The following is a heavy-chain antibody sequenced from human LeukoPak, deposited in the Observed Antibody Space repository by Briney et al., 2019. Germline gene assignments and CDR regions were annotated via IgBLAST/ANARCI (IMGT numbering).Heavy chain of an antibody. V-gene: IGHV3-33*08. CDR2: IWYDGSNK. D-gene: IGHD6-19*01. Sequence: QPGRSLRLSCAASGFTFSSYGMHWVRQAPGKGLEWVAVIWYDGSNKYYADSVKGRFTISRDNSKNTLYLQMNSLRAEDTAVYYCAGESGNGYSSGWYPYYYYGMDVWGQGTTVTVSS. J-gene: IGHJ6*02. CDR1: GFTFSSYG. CDR3: AGESGNGYSSGWYPYYYYGMDV.